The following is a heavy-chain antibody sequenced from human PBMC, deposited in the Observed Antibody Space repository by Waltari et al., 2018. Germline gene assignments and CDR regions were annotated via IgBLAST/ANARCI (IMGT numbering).Heavy chain of an antibody. D-gene: IGHD3-3*01. CDR3: AKRPFGVVSDDAFDI. V-gene: IGHV3-23*01. CDR2: MSGGGGGT. Sequence: EVQLLESGGGLVQPGGSLRLSCAASGFTFSSYAMSWVRQAPGKGLVWVSTMSGGGGGTYYADSVKGRFTIFRDNPKNTLYLQLNSLRAGDTAVYYCAKRPFGVVSDDAFDIWGQGTMVTVSS. CDR1: GFTFSSYA. J-gene: IGHJ3*02.